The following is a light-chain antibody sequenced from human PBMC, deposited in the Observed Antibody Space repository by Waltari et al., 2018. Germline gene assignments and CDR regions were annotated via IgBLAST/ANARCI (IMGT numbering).Light chain of an antibody. J-gene: IGLJ2*01. V-gene: IGLV2-11*01. CDR2: DVS. CDR3: CSYAGSYSVV. CDR1: RSDVGGYTY. Sequence: QSALPQPRPVSGSPGQSATISCPGTRSDVGGYTYVSWYQQHPGKAPKLMIYDVSKRPSGVPDRFSGSKSGNTASLTISGLQAEDEADYYCCSYAGSYSVVFGGGTKLTVL.